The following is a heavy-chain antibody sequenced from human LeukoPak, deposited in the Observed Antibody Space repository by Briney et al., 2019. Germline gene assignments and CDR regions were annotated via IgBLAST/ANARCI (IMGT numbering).Heavy chain of an antibody. J-gene: IGHJ3*02. CDR1: GFTFSRYS. CDR3: ARGSRFGVVGRDAFDI. CDR2: ISISSNYI. D-gene: IGHD3-3*01. Sequence: GGSLRLSCAASGFTFSRYSMNWVRQAPGKGLEWVSSISISSNYIYYADLVKGRFTISRDNAKNSLYLQVNSLRAEDTAGYYCARGSRFGVVGRDAFDIWGQGTVVTVSS. V-gene: IGHV3-21*01.